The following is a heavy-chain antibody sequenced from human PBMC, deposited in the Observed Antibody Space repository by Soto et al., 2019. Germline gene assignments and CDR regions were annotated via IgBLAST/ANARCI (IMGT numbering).Heavy chain of an antibody. D-gene: IGHD1-26*01. J-gene: IGHJ3*02. CDR2: ISYDGSNK. Sequence: GGSLRLSCAASGFTFSSYAMHWVRQAPGKGLGWVAVISYDGSNKYYADSVKGRFTISRDNSKNTLYLQMNSLRAEDTAVYYCAKDARYSGSYYGAFDIWGQGTMVTVSS. CDR3: AKDARYSGSYYGAFDI. V-gene: IGHV3-30-3*01. CDR1: GFTFSSYA.